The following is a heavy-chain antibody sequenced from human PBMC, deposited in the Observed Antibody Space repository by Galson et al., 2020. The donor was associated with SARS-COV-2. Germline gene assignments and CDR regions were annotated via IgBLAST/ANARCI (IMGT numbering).Heavy chain of an antibody. V-gene: IGHV4-38-2*02. D-gene: IGHD3-9*01. Sequence: ASETLSLTCTVSDFSIRSDFWWGWIRQPPGKGLEWIGSIYHYGYTHDNPSLNRRVSLSVDTSKNQFSLKLRSVTAADTALYFCARSILTMTTSPQIYFESWGQGALVTVSS. CDR1: DFSIRSDFW. J-gene: IGHJ4*02. CDR2: IYHYGYT. CDR3: ARSILTMTTSPQIYFES.